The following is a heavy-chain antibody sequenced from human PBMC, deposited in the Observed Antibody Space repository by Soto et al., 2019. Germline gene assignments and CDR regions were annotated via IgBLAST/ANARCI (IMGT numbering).Heavy chain of an antibody. CDR2: INPSGGST. CDR1: GYTFTSYY. CDR3: ARAAYYYDSSGYYPGDY. D-gene: IGHD3-22*01. Sequence: ASVKVSCKASGYTFTSYYMHWVRQAPGQGLEWMGIINPSGGSTSYAQKFQGRVTITRDTSASTAYMEVSSLRSEDTAVYYCARAAYYYDSSGYYPGDYWGQGSLVTVSS. J-gene: IGHJ4*02. V-gene: IGHV1-46*01.